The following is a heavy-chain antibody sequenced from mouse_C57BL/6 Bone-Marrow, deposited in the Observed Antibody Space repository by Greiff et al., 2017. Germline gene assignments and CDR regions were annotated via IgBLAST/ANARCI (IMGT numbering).Heavy chain of an antibody. D-gene: IGHD2-1*01. CDR2: ISSGSSTI. J-gene: IGHJ4*01. CDR1: GFTFSDSG. Sequence: EVKLMVSGGGLVKPGGSLKLSCAASGFTFSDSGMHWVRQAPAKGLEWVAYISSGSSTIYYADTVKGRFTISRDNAKNSLSLEMPGLRSEDTAMYYCARQNYPYAMDYGDQVASVTVSS. CDR3: ARQNYPYAMDY. V-gene: IGHV5-17*01.